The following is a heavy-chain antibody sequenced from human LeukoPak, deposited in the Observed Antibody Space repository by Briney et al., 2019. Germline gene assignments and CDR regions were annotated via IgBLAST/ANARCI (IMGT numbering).Heavy chain of an antibody. J-gene: IGHJ5*02. V-gene: IGHV1-69*13. CDR2: IIPIFGTA. CDR3: ARDLGQYYDTSDNWFDP. D-gene: IGHD3-22*01. CDR1: GGTFSNYA. Sequence: SVKVSCKASGGTFSNYATSWVRQAAGQGLEWMGGIIPIFGTAHYAQKFQGRVTITADESTSTAYMELSSLRAEDTAVYYCARDLGQYYDTSDNWFDPWGQGTLVTVSS.